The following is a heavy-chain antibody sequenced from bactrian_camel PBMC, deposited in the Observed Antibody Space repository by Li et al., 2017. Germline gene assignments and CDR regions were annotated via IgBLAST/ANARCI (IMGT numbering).Heavy chain of an antibody. Sequence: VESGGGLVQPGGSLRVSCEASGVCNSNNWMHWVRQAPGKGLEWVSSIYTGDGSSKSVDSVKGRFTISRDNTKNMLYLQLNSLKTEDTAMYYCTREDPGAGRADWGQGTQVTVS. V-gene: IGHV3S18*01. J-gene: IGHJ4*01. D-gene: IGHD6*01. CDR1: GVCNSNNW. CDR3: TREDPGAGRAD. CDR2: IYTGDGSS.